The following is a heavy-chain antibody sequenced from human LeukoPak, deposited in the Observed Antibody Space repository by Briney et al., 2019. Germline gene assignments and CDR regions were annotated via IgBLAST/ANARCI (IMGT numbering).Heavy chain of an antibody. CDR2: IKQDGSEK. J-gene: IGHJ3*02. CDR1: GFTFSSYW. V-gene: IGHV3-7*01. CDR3: ARGLKEVVAANDAFDI. D-gene: IGHD2-15*01. Sequence: GGSLRLSCAASGFTFSSYWMSCVRQAPGKGLEWVANIKQDGSEKYYVDSVKGRFTISRDNAKNSLYLQMNSLRAEDTAVYYCARGLKEVVAANDAFDIWGQGTMVTVSS.